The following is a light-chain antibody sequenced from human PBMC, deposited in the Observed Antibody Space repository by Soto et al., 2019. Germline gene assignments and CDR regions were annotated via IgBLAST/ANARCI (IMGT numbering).Light chain of an antibody. CDR1: SSDIGAYDF. CDR2: DVT. CDR3: TSYTSGNTLVL. Sequence: QSALTQPASVSGSPGQSITISCTGTSSDIGAYDFVSWYQQHPGKVPKLMIYDVTNRPAGVSSRFSGSKSDNVASLTISGLQAEDDAYYYCTSYTSGNTLVLFGGGTKLTVL. J-gene: IGLJ2*01. V-gene: IGLV2-14*01.